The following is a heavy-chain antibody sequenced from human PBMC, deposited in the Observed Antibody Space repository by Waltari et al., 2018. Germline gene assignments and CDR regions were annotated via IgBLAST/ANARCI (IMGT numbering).Heavy chain of an antibody. CDR1: GGSFSGYS. V-gene: IGHV4-34*01. D-gene: IGHD2-8*01. J-gene: IGHJ1*01. CDR3: ARSGRRYCTNGVCYPEYFQH. Sequence: QVQLQQWGAGLLKPSETLSLTCAVYGGSFSGYSWSWIRQPPGKVLEWIGEINHSGSTNYDPAVKSRVTISGDTGKNQFSLKLSSVSAADTAVYYCARSGRRYCTNGVCYPEYFQHWGQGTLVTVSS. CDR2: INHSGST.